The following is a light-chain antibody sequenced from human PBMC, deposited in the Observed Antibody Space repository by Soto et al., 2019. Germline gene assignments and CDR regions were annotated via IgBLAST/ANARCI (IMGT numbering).Light chain of an antibody. J-gene: IGKJ1*01. CDR3: HQYGSSSWT. CDR2: GAS. Sequence: EIVLTQSPGTLSLSPGERATLSCRASQSVSSSYLAWYQQKPGQAPRLLIYGASSRATCIPDWFSGSGSGTDFTVTISRLEPEDFAVYYCHQYGSSSWTFGQATKVEIK. CDR1: QSVSSSY. V-gene: IGKV3-20*01.